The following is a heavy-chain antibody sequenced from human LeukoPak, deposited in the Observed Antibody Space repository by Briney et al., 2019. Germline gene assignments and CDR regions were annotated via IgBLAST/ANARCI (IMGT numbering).Heavy chain of an antibody. V-gene: IGHV4-39*07. CDR2: IYHSGST. J-gene: IGHJ4*02. CDR1: GGSISSSGYY. CDR3: ARDSVY. D-gene: IGHD5/OR15-5a*01. Sequence: SETLSLTCTVSGGSISSSGYYWGWIRQPPGKGPEWIGRIYHSGSTNYNPSLKSRVTISVDTSKNQFSLKLSSVTAADTAVYYCARDSVYWGQGTLVTVSS.